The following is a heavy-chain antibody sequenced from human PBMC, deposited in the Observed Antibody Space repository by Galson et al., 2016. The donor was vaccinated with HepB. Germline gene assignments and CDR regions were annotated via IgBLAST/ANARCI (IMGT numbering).Heavy chain of an antibody. D-gene: IGHD3-22*01. CDR3: ARVYDSSGYYGEAFYYYMDM. V-gene: IGHV4-4*02. Sequence: PPGKGLEWIGEIYHSGSTNYNPSLKSRVTISVDKSKNQFSLKLSSVTAADTAVYYCARVYDSSGYYGEAFYYYMDMWGKGTTVTVSS. J-gene: IGHJ6*03. CDR2: IYHSGST.